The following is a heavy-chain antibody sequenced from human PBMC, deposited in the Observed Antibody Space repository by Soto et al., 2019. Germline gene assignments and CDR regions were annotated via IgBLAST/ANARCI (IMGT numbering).Heavy chain of an antibody. J-gene: IGHJ4*02. CDR3: ARSRVVTTYFDY. Sequence: QLQLQESGSRLVKPSQTLSLTCAVSGGSISRAGYSWSWIRQSPGKGLEWIGYIYNSGSTFYNPSLKSRLTISVDRSKNQLSLQLNSVTAADTAVYYCARSRVVTTYFDYWGQGTRVTVSS. V-gene: IGHV4-30-2*06. D-gene: IGHD2-21*02. CDR1: GGSISRAGYS. CDR2: IYNSGST.